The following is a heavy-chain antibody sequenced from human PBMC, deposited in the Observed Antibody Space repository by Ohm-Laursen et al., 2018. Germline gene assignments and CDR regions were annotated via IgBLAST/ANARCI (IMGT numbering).Heavy chain of an antibody. CDR3: ARYLPSMDYYYGMDV. Sequence: SETLSLTCTVSGDSISSYYWSWIRQPAGKGLEWIGRIYTSGSTNYNPSLKSRVTMSVDTSKNQFSLKLSSVTAADTAVHYCARYLPSMDYYYGMDVWGQGTTVTVSS. V-gene: IGHV4-4*07. CDR1: GDSISSYY. CDR2: IYTSGST. J-gene: IGHJ6*02. D-gene: IGHD2-8*01.